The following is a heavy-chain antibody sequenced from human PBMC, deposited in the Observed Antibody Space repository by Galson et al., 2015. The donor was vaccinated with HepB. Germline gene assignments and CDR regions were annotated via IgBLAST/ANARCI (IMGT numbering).Heavy chain of an antibody. J-gene: IGHJ6*02. D-gene: IGHD1-26*01. Sequence: SLRLSCAASGFTFSSYAMHWVRQAPGKGLEWVAVISYDGSNKYYADSVKGRFTISRDNSKNTLYLQMNSLRAEDTAVYYCARDAVKELPSYYHYYGMDVWGQGTTVTVSS. CDR3: ARDAVKELPSYYHYYGMDV. V-gene: IGHV3-30-3*01. CDR2: ISYDGSNK. CDR1: GFTFSSYA.